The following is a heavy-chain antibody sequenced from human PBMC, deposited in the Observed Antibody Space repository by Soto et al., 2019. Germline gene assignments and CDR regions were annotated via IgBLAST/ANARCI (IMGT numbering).Heavy chain of an antibody. J-gene: IGHJ3*02. CDR1: GDSVSSNSAA. D-gene: IGHD6-19*01. Sequence: PSQTLSLTCAISGDSVSSNSAAWNWIRQSPSRGLEWLGRTYYRSKWYNDYAVSVKSRITINPDTSKNQFSLQLNSVTHEDTAVYYCARVRAVAGRPENDAFDIWGQGTMVTVSS. V-gene: IGHV6-1*01. CDR3: ARVRAVAGRPENDAFDI. CDR2: TYYRSKWYN.